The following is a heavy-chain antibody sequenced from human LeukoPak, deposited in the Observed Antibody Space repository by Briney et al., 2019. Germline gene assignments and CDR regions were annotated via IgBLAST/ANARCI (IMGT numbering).Heavy chain of an antibody. CDR1: GFXFSAYW. D-gene: IGHD3-16*01. J-gene: IGHJ4*02. V-gene: IGHV3-30*19. CDR2: ISYDGTDA. Sequence: PGGSLRLSCGTSGFXFSAYWIHWVRQAPGKGLEWVAVISYDGTDAYYAYSLKGPFTISRDASKNSLYLQMNSLRAEDTAVFYCARIRGGPIDYWGQGTLVTVSS. CDR3: ARIRGGPIDY.